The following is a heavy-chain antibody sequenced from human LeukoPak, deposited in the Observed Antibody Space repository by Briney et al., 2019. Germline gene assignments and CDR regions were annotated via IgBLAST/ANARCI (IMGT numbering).Heavy chain of an antibody. D-gene: IGHD3-10*01. CDR1: GFTFSSYG. CDR3: AKGDGSGSAFDY. V-gene: IGHV3-30*18. J-gene: IGHJ4*02. CDR2: ISYDGSNK. Sequence: GRSLRLSCAASGFTFSSYGMHWVRQAPGKGLEWVAVISYDGSNKYYADSVKGRFTISRDNSKNTLYLQMNSLRAEDTAVYYCAKGDGSGSAFDYWGQGTLVTVSS.